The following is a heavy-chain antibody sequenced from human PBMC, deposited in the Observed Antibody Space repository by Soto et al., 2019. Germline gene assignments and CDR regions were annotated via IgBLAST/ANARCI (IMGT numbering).Heavy chain of an antibody. CDR3: AKPLGFWSSHLPTPFDY. J-gene: IGHJ4*02. V-gene: IGHV3-23*01. CDR1: GFTFSSYA. D-gene: IGHD3-3*01. CDR2: ISGSGGST. Sequence: GGSLRLSCAASGFTFSSYAMSWVRQAPGKGLEWVSAISGSGGSTYYADSVKGRFTISRDNSKNTLYLQMNSLRAEDTAVYYCAKPLGFWSSHLPTPFDYWGQGTLVTVSS.